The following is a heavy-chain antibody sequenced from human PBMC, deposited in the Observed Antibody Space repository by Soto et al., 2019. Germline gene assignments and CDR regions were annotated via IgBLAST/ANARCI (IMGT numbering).Heavy chain of an antibody. CDR3: ASGPSASRAEGDTILFDY. Sequence: SETLSLTCTVSGGSISSSSYYWGWIRQPPGKGLEWIGSIYYSGSTYYNPSLKSRVTISVDTSKNQFSLKLSSVTAADTAVYYCASGPSASRAEGDTILFDYWGQGTLVTVSS. CDR1: GGSISSSSYY. V-gene: IGHV4-39*01. J-gene: IGHJ4*02. D-gene: IGHD1-26*01. CDR2: IYYSGST.